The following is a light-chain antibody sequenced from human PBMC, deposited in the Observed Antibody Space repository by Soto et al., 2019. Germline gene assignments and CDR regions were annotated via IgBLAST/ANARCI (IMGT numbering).Light chain of an antibody. CDR3: QCCDSSLSYG. Sequence: QSVLTQPPSVSGAPGQRGTISCTGRSSNIGAGYDVHWYQQLPGTARKLLIHGNSNRPSGVPDRFTGPKSGTSASLAITGLQAEDEAEYCGQCCDSSLSYGFGTGTKRTVL. CDR2: GNS. J-gene: IGLJ1*01. V-gene: IGLV1-40*01. CDR1: SSNIGAGYD.